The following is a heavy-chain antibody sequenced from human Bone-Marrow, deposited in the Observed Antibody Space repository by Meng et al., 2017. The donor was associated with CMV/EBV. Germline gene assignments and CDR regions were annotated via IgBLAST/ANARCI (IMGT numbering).Heavy chain of an antibody. V-gene: IGHV3-48*03. Sequence: GESLKISCAASGFTFSSYEMNWVRQAPGKGLEWVSYISSSGSTIYYADSVKGRFTISRDNAKNSLYLQMNSLRAEDTAVYYCARDVTLVGRVQTFDSWGQGTLVTGSS. CDR1: GFTFSSYE. J-gene: IGHJ4*02. D-gene: IGHD3-10*01. CDR3: ARDVTLVGRVQTFDS. CDR2: ISSSGSTI.